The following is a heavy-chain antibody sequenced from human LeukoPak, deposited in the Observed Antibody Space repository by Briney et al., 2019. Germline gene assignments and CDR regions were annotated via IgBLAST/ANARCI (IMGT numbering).Heavy chain of an antibody. CDR2: ISGSGGST. J-gene: IGHJ4*02. Sequence: PGGSLRLSCAASGFTFSSYAMSWVRQAPGKGLEWVSAISGSGGSTYYAGSVKGRFTISRDNSKNTLYLQMNSLRAEDTAVYYCAKVGTIFGVVIIWFYFDYWGQGTLVTVSS. D-gene: IGHD3-3*01. V-gene: IGHV3-23*01. CDR3: AKVGTIFGVVIIWFYFDY. CDR1: GFTFSSYA.